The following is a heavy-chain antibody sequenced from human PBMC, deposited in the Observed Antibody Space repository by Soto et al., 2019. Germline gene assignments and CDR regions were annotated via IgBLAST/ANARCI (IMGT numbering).Heavy chain of an antibody. J-gene: IGHJ5*02. CDR2: IYWDGDK. V-gene: IGHV2-5*02. Sequence: QINLIESGPTLVKPTQTLTLTCTFSGFSLSTSGAAVGWVRQPPGRALEWLALIYWDGDKRYNASLGNRLTITKDTSMNQVVLTLTNVDHADTATYYWAHRATMTIFGLIIDNGIWFDPWGQGTRVIVSS. CDR1: GFSLSTSGAA. D-gene: IGHD3-3*01. CDR3: AHRATMTIFGLIIDNGIWFDP.